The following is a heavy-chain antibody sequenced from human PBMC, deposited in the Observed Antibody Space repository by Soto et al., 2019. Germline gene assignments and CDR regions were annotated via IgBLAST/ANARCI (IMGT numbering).Heavy chain of an antibody. CDR1: GASITAYY. V-gene: IGHV4-59*08. Sequence: QVQLQESGPGLVKPSETLSLTCAVSGASITAYYWAWVRQPPGKGLEYIGHVHNSGRADYNPSLRSRVTISVDTSRNQFSLHRNSVTAADTAVYFCARHENGGTYPLAYWGQGTLVTVSS. J-gene: IGHJ4*02. CDR2: VHNSGRA. CDR3: ARHENGGTYPLAY. D-gene: IGHD1-26*01.